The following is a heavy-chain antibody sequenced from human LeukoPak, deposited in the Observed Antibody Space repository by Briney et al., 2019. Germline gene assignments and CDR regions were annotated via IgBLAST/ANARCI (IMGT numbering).Heavy chain of an antibody. CDR3: ARQSSPHVDTAMVWVTY. J-gene: IGHJ4*02. V-gene: IGHV1-18*01. Sequence: ASVKVSCKASGYTFTSYGISWVRQAPGQGLEWMGWISAYNGNTNYAQKLQGRVTMTTDTSTSTAHMELRSLRSDDTAVYYCARQSSPHVDTAMVWVTYWGQGTLVTVSS. D-gene: IGHD5-18*01. CDR1: GYTFTSYG. CDR2: ISAYNGNT.